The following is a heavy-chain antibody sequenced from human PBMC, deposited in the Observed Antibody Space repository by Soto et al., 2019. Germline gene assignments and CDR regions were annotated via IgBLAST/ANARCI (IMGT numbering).Heavy chain of an antibody. D-gene: IGHD3-3*01. CDR3: ARQYDFWSGFQLKTPYYYYYGMDA. V-gene: IGHV5-10-1*01. J-gene: IGHJ6*02. CDR2: IDPSDSYT. Sequence: PGESLKISCKGSGYSFTSYWISWVRQMPGKGLEWMGRIDPSDSYTNYSPSFQGHVTISADKSISTAYLQWSSLKASDTAMYYCARQYDFWSGFQLKTPYYYYYGMDAWGQGTTVTVSS. CDR1: GYSFTSYW.